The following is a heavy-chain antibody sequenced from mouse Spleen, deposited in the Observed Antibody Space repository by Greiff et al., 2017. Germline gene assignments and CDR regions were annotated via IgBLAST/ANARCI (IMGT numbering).Heavy chain of an antibody. Sequence: EVHLVESGGGLVKLGGSLKLSCAASGFTFSSYAMSWVRQTPEKRLEWVATISSGGGNTYYPDSVKGRFTISRDNAKNTLYLQMSSLKSEDTAMYYCARERVGDYWGQGTTLTVSS. V-gene: IGHV5-9-3*01. CDR1: GFTFSSYA. CDR3: ARERVGDY. J-gene: IGHJ2*01. CDR2: ISSGGGNT.